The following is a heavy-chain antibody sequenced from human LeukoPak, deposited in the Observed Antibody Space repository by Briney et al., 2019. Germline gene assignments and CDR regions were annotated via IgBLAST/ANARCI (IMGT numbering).Heavy chain of an antibody. CDR2: ITTNGGNT. CDR1: GLTFSSYE. V-gene: IGHV3-64D*06. Sequence: PGGSLRLSCAVSGLTFSSYEMNWVRQAPGKGLEYVSAITTNGGNTYYADSVKGRFTISRDNSKNTLYLQMSSLRAEDTAVYYCVKAILGCSGRDCYSYYFDSWGQGTLVTVSS. D-gene: IGHD2-21*02. CDR3: VKAILGCSGRDCYSYYFDS. J-gene: IGHJ4*02.